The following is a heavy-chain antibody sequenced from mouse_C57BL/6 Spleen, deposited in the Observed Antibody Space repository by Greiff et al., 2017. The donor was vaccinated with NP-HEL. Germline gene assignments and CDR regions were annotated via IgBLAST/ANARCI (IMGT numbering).Heavy chain of an antibody. CDR1: GYTFTDYE. CDR3: TRGGVTKKKYYFDY. D-gene: IGHD2-3*01. V-gene: IGHV1-15*01. CDR2: IDPETGGT. J-gene: IGHJ2*01. Sequence: QVQLQQSGAELVRPGASVTLSCKASGYTFTDYEMHWVKQTPVHGLEWIGAIDPETGGTAYNQKFKGKAILTADKSSSTAYMELRSLTSEDSACDYCTRGGVTKKKYYFDYWGQGTTLTVSS.